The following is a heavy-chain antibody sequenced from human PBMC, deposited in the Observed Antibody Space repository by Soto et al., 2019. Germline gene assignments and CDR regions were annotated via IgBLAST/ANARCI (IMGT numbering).Heavy chain of an antibody. CDR3: ARGDSSGWREVDY. D-gene: IGHD6-19*01. Sequence: QVQLVESGGGVVQPGRSLRLSCAASGFTFSSYGMHWVRPAPGKGLEWVAVIWYDGSNKDYADSVKGRFTISRDNSKHTLYLHMNSLRAEDTAVYYCARGDSSGWREVDYWGQGTLVTVSS. J-gene: IGHJ4*02. CDR1: GFTFSSYG. V-gene: IGHV3-33*01. CDR2: IWYDGSNK.